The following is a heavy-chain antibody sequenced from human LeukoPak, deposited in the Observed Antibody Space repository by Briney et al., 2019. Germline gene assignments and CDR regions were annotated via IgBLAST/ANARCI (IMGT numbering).Heavy chain of an antibody. CDR3: VRLRRNSDSSGYYYYDY. Sequence: GGSLRLSCTVSEFTFSSYSMNWVRQAPGKGLEWVASINRGATYIYYADSMKGRFTISRDDAKSSLYLQMNSLRAEDTAVYYCVRLRRNSDSSGYYYYDYWGQGILVTVSS. V-gene: IGHV3-21*01. CDR2: INRGATYI. CDR1: EFTFSSYS. D-gene: IGHD3-22*01. J-gene: IGHJ4*02.